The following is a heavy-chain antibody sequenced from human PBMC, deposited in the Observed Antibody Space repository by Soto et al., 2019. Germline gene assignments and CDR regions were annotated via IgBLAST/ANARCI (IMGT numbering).Heavy chain of an antibody. D-gene: IGHD6-13*01. CDR1: GFTFSNYA. CDR2: ISGDGVTT. Sequence: GGSLRLSCVASGFTFSNYAMSWVRQAPGKGLEWVSVISGDGVTTDSADSVKGRFTISRDNSQNTLYLQLNNLRAEDTAVYYCARPSMQAAGTYWGQGTLVTVSS. V-gene: IGHV3-23*01. J-gene: IGHJ4*02. CDR3: ARPSMQAAGTY.